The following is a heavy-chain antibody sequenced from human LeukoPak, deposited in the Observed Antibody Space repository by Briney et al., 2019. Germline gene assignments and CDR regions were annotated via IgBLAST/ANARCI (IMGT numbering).Heavy chain of an antibody. CDR2: ISSSSSYI. D-gene: IGHD1-26*01. CDR3: ASIDPHRLVGAPGGNKKRDY. CDR1: GFTFSSYS. V-gene: IGHV3-21*01. J-gene: IGHJ4*02. Sequence: PGGSLRLSCAASGFTFSSYSMNWVRQAPGKGLEWVSSISSSSSYIYYADPVKGRFTISRDNAKNSLYLQMNSLRAEDTAVYYCASIDPHRLVGAPGGNKKRDYWGQGTLVTVSS.